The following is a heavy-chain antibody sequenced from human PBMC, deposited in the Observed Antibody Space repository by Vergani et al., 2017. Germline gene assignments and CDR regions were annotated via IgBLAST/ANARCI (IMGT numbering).Heavy chain of an antibody. CDR2: ISSSSSTI. J-gene: IGHJ3*02. CDR1: GFTVSSNY. D-gene: IGHD3-22*01. V-gene: IGHV3-48*01. Sequence: EVQLVESGGGLVQPGGSLRLSCAASGFTVSSNYMSWVRQAPGKGLEWVSYISSSSSTIYYADSVKGRFTISRDNAKNSLYLQMNSLRAEDTAVYYCAKAVGYDSSGPDAFDIWGQGTMVTVSS. CDR3: AKAVGYDSSGPDAFDI.